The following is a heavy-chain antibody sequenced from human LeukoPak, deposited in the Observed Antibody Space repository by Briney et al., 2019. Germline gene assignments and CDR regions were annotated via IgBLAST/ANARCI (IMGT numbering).Heavy chain of an antibody. CDR2: IIPIFGTA. CDR3: ARVIGYGDSYYFYY. CDR1: GGTFSSYA. J-gene: IGHJ4*02. V-gene: IGHV1-69*13. D-gene: IGHD4-17*01. Sequence: SVKVSCRASGGTFSSYAISWERQAPGQGLEWMGGIIPIFGTANYAQKFQGRVTITADESTSTAYMELSSLRSEDTAVYYCARVIGYGDSYYFYYWGQGTLVTVSS.